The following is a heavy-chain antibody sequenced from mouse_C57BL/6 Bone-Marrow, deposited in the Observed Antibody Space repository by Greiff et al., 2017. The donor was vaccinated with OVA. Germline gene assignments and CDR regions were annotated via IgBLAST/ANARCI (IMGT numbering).Heavy chain of an antibody. Sequence: EVQGVESGGGLVQSGRSLRLSCATSGFTFSDFYMEWVRQAPGKGLEWIAASRNKANDYTTEYSASVKGLFIVSRDTSQSILYLQMNALRAEDTAIYYCARDVYGSSYEYNAMDYWGQGTSATVSS. J-gene: IGHJ4*01. CDR1: GFTFSDFY. CDR2: SRNKANDYTT. V-gene: IGHV7-1*01. D-gene: IGHD1-1*01. CDR3: ARDVYGSSYEYNAMDY.